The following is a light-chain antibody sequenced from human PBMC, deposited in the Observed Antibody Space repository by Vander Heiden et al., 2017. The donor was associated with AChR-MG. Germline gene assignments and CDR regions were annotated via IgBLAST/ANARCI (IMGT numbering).Light chain of an antibody. CDR1: KLGDKY. V-gene: IGLV3-1*01. CDR2: QDS. J-gene: IGLJ1*01. CDR3: QAWDSSTAV. Sequence: SYELTQPPSVSVSPGQTASITCSGDKLGDKYACWYQQKPGQSPVLVIYQDSKRPSGIPERFFGSNSGNTATLTIRGTQAMDEADYYCQAWDSSTAVFGTGTKVTVL.